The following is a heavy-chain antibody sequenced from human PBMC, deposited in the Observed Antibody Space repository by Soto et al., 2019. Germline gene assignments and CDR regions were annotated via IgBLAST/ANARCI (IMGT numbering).Heavy chain of an antibody. CDR3: ARDGTGAPFQL. CDR1: GFTFSSYG. V-gene: IGHV3-33*01. Sequence: QVQLVESGGGVVQPGRSLRLSCAASGFTFSSYGMHWVRQAPGKGLEWVAVIWYDGSNKYYADSVKGRFTISRDNSKNTLYLQMNSLRGEDTAVYYCARDGTGAPFQLWGQGTLVTVSS. J-gene: IGHJ1*01. D-gene: IGHD3-10*01. CDR2: IWYDGSNK.